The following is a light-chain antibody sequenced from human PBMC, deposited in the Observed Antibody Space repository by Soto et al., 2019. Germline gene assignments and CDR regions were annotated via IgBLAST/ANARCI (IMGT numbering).Light chain of an antibody. CDR2: GNS. V-gene: IGLV1-40*01. Sequence: QSVLTQPPSVSGAPGQRVTISCTGSSSNIWAGYDVHWYQQLPGTAPKLLIYGNSNRPSGVPDRFSGSKSGTSASLAITGLQAEDEADYYCKSYDISLSGRGVFGGGTKVTVL. CDR1: SSNIWAGYD. J-gene: IGLJ2*01. CDR3: KSYDISLSGRGV.